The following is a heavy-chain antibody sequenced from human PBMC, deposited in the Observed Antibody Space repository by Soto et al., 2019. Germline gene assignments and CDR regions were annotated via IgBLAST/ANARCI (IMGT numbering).Heavy chain of an antibody. CDR3: AIGRMVRGVTQALYYYYYGMDV. J-gene: IGHJ6*02. D-gene: IGHD3-10*01. V-gene: IGHV1-46*03. CDR1: GYTFTSYY. Sequence: ASVKVSCKASGYTFTSYYMHWVRQAPGQGLEWMGIINPSGGSTSYAQKFQGRVTMTRDTSTSTVYMELSSLRSEDTAVYYCAIGRMVRGVTQALYYYYYGMDVWGQGTTVTVSS. CDR2: INPSGGST.